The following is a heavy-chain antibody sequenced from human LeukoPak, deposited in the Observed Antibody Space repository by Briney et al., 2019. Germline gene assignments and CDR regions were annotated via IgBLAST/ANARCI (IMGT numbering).Heavy chain of an antibody. J-gene: IGHJ4*02. CDR2: IYYSGST. Sequence: PSETLSLTCTVSGGSISSYYWSWIRQPPGKGLEWIGYIYYSGSTNYNPSLKSRVTISVDTSKNQFSLKLSSVTAADTAVYYCARHPYSSGWPFDYWGQGTLVTVSS. CDR1: GGSISSYY. V-gene: IGHV4-59*08. D-gene: IGHD6-19*01. CDR3: ARHPYSSGWPFDY.